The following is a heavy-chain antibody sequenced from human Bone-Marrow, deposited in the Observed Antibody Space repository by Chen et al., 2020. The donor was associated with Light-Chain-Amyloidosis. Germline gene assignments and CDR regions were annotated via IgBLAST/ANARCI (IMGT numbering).Heavy chain of an antibody. CDR1: GDSITRSTDH. CDR2: IYSSGSS. Sequence: QVQLQLSGPGLVKPSETLSLKCSVSGDSITRSTDHWGWIRQPPGKGLEYLASIYSSGSSYYKPSLKSRVTISVDTSKNQFSLRLTPATAADTAVYYCVRSRYSTGPFEVWGQGSLVTVSS. CDR3: VRSRYSTGPFEV. J-gene: IGHJ1*01. D-gene: IGHD3-16*02. V-gene: IGHV4-39*07.